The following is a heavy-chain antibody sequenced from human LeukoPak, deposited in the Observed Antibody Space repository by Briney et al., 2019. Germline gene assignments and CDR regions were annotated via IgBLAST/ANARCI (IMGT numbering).Heavy chain of an antibody. J-gene: IGHJ6*03. Sequence: PGGSLRLSCAASGFTFSNYGMHWVRQAPGKGLEWVTFIRYDGDNKYYAHSLKGRFTISRDNSKNTLYLQMNSLRAEDTAVYYCARETSQKGAHYMDVWGKGTRSPSP. CDR2: IRYDGDNK. V-gene: IGHV3-30*02. CDR1: GFTFSNYG. D-gene: IGHD3-16*01. CDR3: ARETSQKGAHYMDV.